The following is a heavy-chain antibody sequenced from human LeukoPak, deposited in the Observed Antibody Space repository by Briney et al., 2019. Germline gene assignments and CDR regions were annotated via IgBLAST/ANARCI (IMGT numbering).Heavy chain of an antibody. CDR1: GGSISSYY. V-gene: IGHV4-4*07. CDR2: IYTSGST. CDR3: ARDEYYYDSSGYSHRLDY. J-gene: IGHJ4*02. D-gene: IGHD3-22*01. Sequence: SETLSRACTVSGGSISSYYWSWIRQPARKGLEWIGRIYTSGSTNYNPSLKSRVTMSVDTSKNQFSLTLSSVTAADTAVYYCARDEYYYDSSGYSHRLDYWGQGTLVTVSS.